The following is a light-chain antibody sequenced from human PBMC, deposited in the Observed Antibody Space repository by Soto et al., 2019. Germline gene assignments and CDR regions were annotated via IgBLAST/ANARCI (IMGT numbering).Light chain of an antibody. Sequence: DIQMTQSPSSLSASVGDRITITCRASENIARHLNWYQQKPGKAPNLLIYAASNLQNGVPLRFRGGGSGTDFTLTISNLQPEDFATYYCQQSYSTLSITLGQGTRLEIK. CDR1: ENIARH. V-gene: IGKV1-39*01. CDR2: AAS. J-gene: IGKJ5*01. CDR3: QQSYSTLSIT.